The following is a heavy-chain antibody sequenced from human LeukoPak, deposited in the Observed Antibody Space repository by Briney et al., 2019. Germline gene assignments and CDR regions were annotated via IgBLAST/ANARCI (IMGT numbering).Heavy chain of an antibody. CDR3: SRQERWERPMFFDY. J-gene: IGHJ4*02. CDR1: GDSISTYY. Sequence: SETLSLTCTVSGDSISTYYWSWIRQPPGKGLEWIGYIYYSGYTNYNPSLKSRVTISIDTSKNQFSLKLSSVTAADTAVYYCSRQERWERPMFFDYWGQGTLVTVSS. V-gene: IGHV4-59*08. D-gene: IGHD1-26*01. CDR2: IYYSGYT.